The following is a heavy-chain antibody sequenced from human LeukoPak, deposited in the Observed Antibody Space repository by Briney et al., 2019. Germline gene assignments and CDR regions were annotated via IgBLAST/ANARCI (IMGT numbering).Heavy chain of an antibody. D-gene: IGHD3-10*01. CDR3: AREDYYGSGNYVAWGDAFDV. CDR1: GFSFSGYW. CDR2: IKQDGGEK. Sequence: GGSLRLSCEASGFSFSGYWMTWVRQAPGKGLEWVASIKQDGGEKYYVDSVKGRFTISRDNAKMSVYLQMNSLRAGDTAVYYCAREDYYGSGNYVAWGDAFDVWGQGTTVTVSS. J-gene: IGHJ3*01. V-gene: IGHV3-7*01.